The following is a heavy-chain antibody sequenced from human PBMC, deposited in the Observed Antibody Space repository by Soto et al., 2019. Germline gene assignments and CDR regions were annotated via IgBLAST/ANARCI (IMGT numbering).Heavy chain of an antibody. D-gene: IGHD6-13*01. CDR2: AKNKIGHYMT. Sequence: EVQLVESGGGLVQPGGSLRLSCAASGFMFSDHFMEWVRQAPGKGLEWVGRAKNKIGHYMTEYAASVKGRFTISSDDSKNSLFLQMNSLETEDTAVYYGTSPPLSSRDWHYYWGHGTRVTVSS. V-gene: IGHV3-72*01. J-gene: IGHJ4*01. CDR3: TSPPLSSRDWHYY. CDR1: GFMFSDHF.